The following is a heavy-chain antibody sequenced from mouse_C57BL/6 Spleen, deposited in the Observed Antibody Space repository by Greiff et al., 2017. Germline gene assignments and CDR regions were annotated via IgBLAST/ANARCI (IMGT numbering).Heavy chain of an antibody. CDR1: GFTFSDYY. Sequence: EVMLVESEGGLVQPGSSMKLSCTASGFTFSDYYMAWVRQVPEKGLEWVANINYDGSSTYYLDSLKSRFIISRDNAKNILYLQMSSLKSEDTATYYCARGGYYGNYPDYWGQGTTRTVSS. V-gene: IGHV5-16*01. CDR2: INYDGSST. D-gene: IGHD2-1*01. J-gene: IGHJ2*01. CDR3: ARGGYYGNYPDY.